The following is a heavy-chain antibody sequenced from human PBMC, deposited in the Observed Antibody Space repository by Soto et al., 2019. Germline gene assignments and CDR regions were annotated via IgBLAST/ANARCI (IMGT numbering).Heavy chain of an antibody. Sequence: QVQLVESGGGVVQPGRSLRLSCAASGFTFSSYGMHWVRQAPGKGLEWVAVISYDGSNKYYADSVKGRLTISRDNSKKSLYLQMNSLGGEDTAVYYCAKDNGCGCDWLRVGDASDIWGQGTMVTVSS. CDR2: ISYDGSNK. D-gene: IGHD5-12*01. CDR3: AKDNGCGCDWLRVGDASDI. J-gene: IGHJ3*02. CDR1: GFTFSSYG. V-gene: IGHV3-30*18.